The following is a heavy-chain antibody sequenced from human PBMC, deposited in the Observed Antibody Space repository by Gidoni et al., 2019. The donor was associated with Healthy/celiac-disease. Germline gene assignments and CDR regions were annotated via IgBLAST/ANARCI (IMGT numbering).Heavy chain of an antibody. D-gene: IGHD3-22*01. J-gene: IGHJ4*02. CDR1: GYSFTSYW. V-gene: IGHV5-10-1*03. Sequence: EVQLVQSGAEVKKPGESLRIACKGSGYSFTSYWNSWVRQMSGKGLEWMGRIEPSDSYTNYSPSFQGHVTISADKSISTAYLQWSSLKASDTAMYYCASLDYYDSSGYPVAGCWGQGTLVTVSS. CDR2: IEPSDSYT. CDR3: ASLDYYDSSGYPVAGC.